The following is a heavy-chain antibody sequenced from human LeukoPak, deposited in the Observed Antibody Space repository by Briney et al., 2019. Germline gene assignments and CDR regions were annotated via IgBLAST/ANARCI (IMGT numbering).Heavy chain of an antibody. J-gene: IGHJ4*02. CDR1: GGSIISGDFY. CDR2: IYHSGST. V-gene: IGHV4-30-2*01. Sequence: SETLSLTCTVSGGSIISGDFYWAWIRQPPGEGLEWIGYIYHSGSTDYNPSLKSRVTISVDRSKNQFSLKVNSVTAADTAVYFCARGVVPNSWSFDYWGRGTLVTVSS. D-gene: IGHD6-13*01. CDR3: ARGVVPNSWSFDY.